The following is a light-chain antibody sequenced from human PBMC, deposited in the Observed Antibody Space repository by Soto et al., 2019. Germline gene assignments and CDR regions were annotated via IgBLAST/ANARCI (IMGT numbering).Light chain of an antibody. CDR2: DVS. J-gene: IGLJ3*02. Sequence: QSVLTQPPSASGSPGQSVTISCTGTSSDIGAYNYFSWYQQHPGKAPKLMIYDVSKRPSGVPDRFSGSKSGNTASLTVSGLQAEDESDYYCSSYAGTNIVFGGGTKVTVL. CDR3: SSYAGTNIV. CDR1: SSDIGAYNY. V-gene: IGLV2-8*01.